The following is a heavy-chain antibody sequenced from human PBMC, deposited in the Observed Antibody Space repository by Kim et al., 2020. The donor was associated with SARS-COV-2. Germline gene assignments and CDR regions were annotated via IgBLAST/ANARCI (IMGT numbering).Heavy chain of an antibody. CDR3: AREAHSSGYPDYYFDY. Sequence: GGSLRLSCAASGFTVSSNYMSWVRQAPGKGLEWASVIYSGGSTYYADSVKGRFTISRDNSKNTLYLQMNSLRAEDTAVYYCAREAHSSGYPDYYFDYWGQGTLVTVSS. CDR1: GFTVSSNY. V-gene: IGHV3-53*01. J-gene: IGHJ4*02. D-gene: IGHD3-22*01. CDR2: IYSGGST.